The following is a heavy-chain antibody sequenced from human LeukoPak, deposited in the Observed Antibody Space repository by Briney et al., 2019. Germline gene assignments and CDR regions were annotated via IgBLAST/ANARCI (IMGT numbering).Heavy chain of an antibody. V-gene: IGHV4-31*02. Sequence: PSRTLSLTCSVSGASIKTSGGFYWSWIRQHPGEALEWIGSISYTGSTYYNPSLKSRVTISVDTSKNQFSLKLSSATAADTAVYYCARISQSSGGYYYWGQGTLVTVSS. J-gene: IGHJ4*02. CDR1: GASIKTSGGFY. D-gene: IGHD3-22*01. CDR3: ARISQSSGGYYY. CDR2: ISYTGST.